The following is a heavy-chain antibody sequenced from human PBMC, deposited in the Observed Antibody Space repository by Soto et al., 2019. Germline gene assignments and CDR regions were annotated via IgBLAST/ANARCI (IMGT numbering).Heavy chain of an antibody. CDR1: GLTFSSYA. D-gene: IGHD6-6*01. CDR3: AKRSSGHGSAP. CDR2: ISGSGGST. J-gene: IGHJ5*02. Sequence: PGGFLRLSCAASGLTFSSYAMSWVRQAPGKGLEWVSVISGSGGSTYYADSVKGRFTISRDNSKNTLYLQMNSLRAEDTAVYYCAKRSSGHGSAPWGQGTLVTGS. V-gene: IGHV3-23*01.